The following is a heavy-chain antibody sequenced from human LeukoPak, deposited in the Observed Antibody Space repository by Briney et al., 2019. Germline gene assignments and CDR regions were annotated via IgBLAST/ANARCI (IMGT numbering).Heavy chain of an antibody. CDR3: VGGIGWQPDY. V-gene: IGHV3-7*03. CDR1: AGFTFSDYW. D-gene: IGHD6-19*01. Sequence: GGSLRLTCAASAGFTFSDYWMNWVRQAPGKGLEWVAIISQDGREKLYVDSVKGRFTISRDNAKSSLYLQINSLRAEDTAVYYCVGGIGWQPDYWGQGTLVTVSS. CDR2: ISQDGREK. J-gene: IGHJ4*02.